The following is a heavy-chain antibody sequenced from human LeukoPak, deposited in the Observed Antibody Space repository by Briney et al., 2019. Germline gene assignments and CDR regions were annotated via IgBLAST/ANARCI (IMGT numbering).Heavy chain of an antibody. D-gene: IGHD6-19*01. CDR2: INHSGTT. CDR3: ARGVQWLGEYNWFDP. Sequence: PSETLSLTCAVHGGSFSGYYWSSIRQPPGKGVEWIGDINHSGTTNYNQSLKRRVTISVDTPKNQFSLKLSSVTAADTAVYYCARGVQWLGEYNWFDPWGKGTLVTVSS. V-gene: IGHV4-34*01. J-gene: IGHJ5*02. CDR1: GGSFSGYY.